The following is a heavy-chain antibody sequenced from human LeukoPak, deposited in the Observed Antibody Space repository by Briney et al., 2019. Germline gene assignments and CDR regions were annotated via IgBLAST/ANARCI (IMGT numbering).Heavy chain of an antibody. CDR2: SKYDGSLK. J-gene: IGHJ4*02. D-gene: IGHD3-22*01. CDR1: GFSFSSYW. Sequence: GGSLRLSFAAPGFSFSSYWIAWVRQAPGKGPEWVGNSKYDGSLKVYGGAVKGRFTIYRDNTKNPLYLEMNSLRVDDTALYFCASSHDSSGNDWGQGTMVTVSS. V-gene: IGHV3-7*02. CDR3: ASSHDSSGND.